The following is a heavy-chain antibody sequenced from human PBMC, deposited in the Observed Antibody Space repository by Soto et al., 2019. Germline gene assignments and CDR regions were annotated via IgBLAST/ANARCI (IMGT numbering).Heavy chain of an antibody. Sequence: LGGSLRLCCAASGFSLSSYSMNWVRQAPGKGLEWVSSISSSSSYIYYADSVKGRFTISRDNAKNSLYLQMNSLRAEDTAVYYCARVSSSGSFDYWGQGTLVTVSS. CDR3: ARVSSSGSFDY. V-gene: IGHV3-21*01. CDR2: ISSSSSYI. J-gene: IGHJ4*02. D-gene: IGHD6-19*01. CDR1: GFSLSSYS.